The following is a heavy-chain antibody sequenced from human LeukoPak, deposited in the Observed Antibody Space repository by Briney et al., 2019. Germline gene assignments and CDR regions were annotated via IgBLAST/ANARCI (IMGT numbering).Heavy chain of an antibody. CDR3: ARGFEPLAARPYFDY. CDR1: GGSIYAYY. J-gene: IGHJ4*02. V-gene: IGHV4-4*07. D-gene: IGHD6-6*01. CDR2: IYSSGST. Sequence: SETLSLTCTVSGGSIYAYYWNWVRQPAGKGLEWIGRIYSSGSTSYNPSLRSRVTMSVDTSKNQFSLNLTSVTAADTAVYYCARGFEPLAARPYFDYWGQGTLVTVSS.